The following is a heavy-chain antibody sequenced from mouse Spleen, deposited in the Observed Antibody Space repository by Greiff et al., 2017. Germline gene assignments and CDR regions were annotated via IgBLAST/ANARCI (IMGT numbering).Heavy chain of an antibody. J-gene: IGHJ2*01. CDR2: IDPANGNT. D-gene: IGHD1-1*01. V-gene: IGHV14-3*02. CDR3: ALYYYGSDFDY. CDR1: GFNITDTY. Sequence: EVKVVESGAELVKPGASVKLSCTASGFNITDTYMHWVKQRPEQGLEWIGRIDPANGNTKYDPKFQGKATITADTSSNTAYLQLSSLTSEDTAVYYCALYYYGSDFDYWGQGTTLTVSS.